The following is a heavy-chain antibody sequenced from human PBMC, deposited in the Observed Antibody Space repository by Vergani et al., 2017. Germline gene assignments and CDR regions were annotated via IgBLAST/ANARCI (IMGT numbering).Heavy chain of an antibody. CDR3: ARYPXSQHSNGYYYYMDV. CDR2: IYPGDSDT. D-gene: IGHD4-11*01. J-gene: IGHJ6*03. CDR1: GYSFTSYW. Sequence: EVQLVQSGAEVKKPGESVKISCKGSGYSFTSYWIGWVRQMPGKGLEWMGIIYPGDSDTRYSPSFQGQVTISADKSISTAYLQWSSLKASDTAMYYCARYPXSQHSNGYYYYMDVWGKGTTVTVS. V-gene: IGHV5-51*03.